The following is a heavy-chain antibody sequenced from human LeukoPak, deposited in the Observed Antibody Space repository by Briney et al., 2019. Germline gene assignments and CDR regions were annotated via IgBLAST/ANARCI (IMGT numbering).Heavy chain of an antibody. J-gene: IGHJ6*03. V-gene: IGHV4-38-2*02. Sequence: PSETLSLTCTVSGYSIISGYFWGWIRQPPGKGLEWIGSVYHSGSTYYNPSLKSRVTISVDTSKNQFSLKLSSVTAADTAVYYCARVRRHMDVCGKGTTVTVSS. CDR2: VYHSGST. CDR1: GYSIISGYF. CDR3: ARVRRHMDV.